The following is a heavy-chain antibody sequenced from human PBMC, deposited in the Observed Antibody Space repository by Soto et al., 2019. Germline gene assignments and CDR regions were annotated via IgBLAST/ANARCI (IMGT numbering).Heavy chain of an antibody. CDR2: INPSGGST. V-gene: IGHV1-46*01. CDR1: GYTFTSYY. CDR3: ARDPGSYSSSSNYFDY. J-gene: IGHJ4*02. D-gene: IGHD6-13*01. Sequence: ASVKVSCKASGYTFTSYYMHWVRQAPGQGLEWMGIINPSGGSTSYAQKFQGRVTRTRDTSTSTVYMELSSLRSEDTAVYYCARDPGSYSSSSNYFDYWGQGTLVTVSS.